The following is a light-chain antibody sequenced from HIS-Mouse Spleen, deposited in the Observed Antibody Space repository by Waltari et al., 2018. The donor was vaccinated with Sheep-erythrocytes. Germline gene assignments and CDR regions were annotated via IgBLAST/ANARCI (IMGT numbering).Light chain of an antibody. V-gene: IGLV2-23*01. CDR2: EGS. J-gene: IGLJ2*01. Sequence: QSALTQPASVSGSPGQSITISCTGTSSDVGSYNLVSWYHQHTGKAPNLMIYEGSKRPSGVSNRFSGSKSGKTASLTISGLQAEDEADYYCCSYAGSSTYVVFGGGTKLTVL. CDR1: SSDVGSYNL. CDR3: CSYAGSSTYVV.